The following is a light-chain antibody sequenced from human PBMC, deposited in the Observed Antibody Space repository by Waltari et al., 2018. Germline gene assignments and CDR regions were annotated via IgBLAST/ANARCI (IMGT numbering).Light chain of an antibody. CDR2: QVS. CDR3: CSYGGSSTFVI. V-gene: IGLV2-23*02. Sequence: QSALTQPAPVSGSPGQSSTIPCTGTSIDVGSFNLVSWYQQHPNKAPKLMIYQVSKRPSGLSNRFSGSKSGNTASLTISGLQAEDEAEYYCCSYGGSSTFVIFGGGTKLTVL. J-gene: IGLJ2*01. CDR1: SIDVGSFNL.